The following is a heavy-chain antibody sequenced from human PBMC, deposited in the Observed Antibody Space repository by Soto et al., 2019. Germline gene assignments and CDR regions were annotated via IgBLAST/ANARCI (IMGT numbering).Heavy chain of an antibody. CDR2: VYSTGTT. CDR1: GGSINSYW. CDR3: ARDIGSYAYGEGY. V-gene: IGHV4-4*07. Sequence: SETLSLTCSVSGGSINSYWWSWIRQPAGKGLEWIGRVYSTGTTDYNPSLNSRATMSVETSKNQFSLKLTSVTAADTAVYYCARDIGSYAYGEGYWGQGIQVTAPQ. J-gene: IGHJ4*02. D-gene: IGHD3-10*01.